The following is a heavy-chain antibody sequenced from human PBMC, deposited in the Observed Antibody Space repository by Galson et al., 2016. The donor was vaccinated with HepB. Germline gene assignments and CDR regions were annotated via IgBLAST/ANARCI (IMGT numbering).Heavy chain of an antibody. CDR2: IWYDGNNK. D-gene: IGHD6-6*01. CDR3: ERDSSLSARIYYYFYGLDV. J-gene: IGHJ6*02. Sequence: SLRLSCAASGFTFSSYGMHWVRQAPGKGLEWVALIWYDGNNKYYADSVKGRFTISRDNSKNTVDLQMNSLRAEDTAVYYCERDSSLSARIYYYFYGLDVWGQGTTVTVSS. CDR1: GFTFSSYG. V-gene: IGHV3-33*01.